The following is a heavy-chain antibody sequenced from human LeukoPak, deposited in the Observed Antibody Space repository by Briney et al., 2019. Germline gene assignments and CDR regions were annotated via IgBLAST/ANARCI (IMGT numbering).Heavy chain of an antibody. CDR2: TSIDGNIR. J-gene: IGHJ3*02. CDR1: GFAFSVFD. Sequence: PGGSLRLSCTASGFAFSVFDMHWVRQAPGKGLEWVAVTSIDGNIRYYADSVKGRFIISRDNSKNTLYLQMNSLRAEDTAVYYCAKVLRGYVALRGAFDIWGQGTMVTVSS. CDR3: AKVLRGYVALRGAFDI. D-gene: IGHD4-17*01. V-gene: IGHV3-30*18.